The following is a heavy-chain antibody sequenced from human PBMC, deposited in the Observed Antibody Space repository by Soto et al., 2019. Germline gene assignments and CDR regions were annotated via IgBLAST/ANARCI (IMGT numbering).Heavy chain of an antibody. V-gene: IGHV3-15*07. CDR3: TTDSYSTIIIVRFDY. CDR2: IKSGRDGGTA. J-gene: IGHJ4*01. CDR1: GFTFSNTW. D-gene: IGHD3-22*01. Sequence: GGSLRLSCAASGFTFSNTWMNWVRQAPGKGLEWVGHIKSGRDGGTADYAEPVKGRFAISRDDSNNMVYLQMNSLKIEDTAVYYCTTDSYSTIIIVRFDYWGHGTLVTVSS.